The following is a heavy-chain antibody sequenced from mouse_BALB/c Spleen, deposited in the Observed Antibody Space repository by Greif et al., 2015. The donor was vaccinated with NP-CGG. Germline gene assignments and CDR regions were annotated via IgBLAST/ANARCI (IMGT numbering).Heavy chain of an antibody. Sequence: VQLQQSGAELVRPGALVKLSCKASGFNIKDYYMHWVKQRPEQGLEWIGWIDPENGNTIYDPKFQGKASITADTSSNAADLQLSSLTSEDTAVYYCARSYGSSYDVAYWGQGTLVTVSA. D-gene: IGHD1-1*01. CDR3: ARSYGSSYDVAY. V-gene: IGHV14-1*02. CDR2: IDPENGNT. CDR1: GFNIKDYY. J-gene: IGHJ3*01.